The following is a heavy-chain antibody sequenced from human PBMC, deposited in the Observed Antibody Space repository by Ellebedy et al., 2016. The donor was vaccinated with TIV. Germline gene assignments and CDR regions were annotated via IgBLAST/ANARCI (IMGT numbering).Heavy chain of an antibody. D-gene: IGHD3-22*01. CDR3: ARGLDYYDSSPFDY. CDR1: GYTLTELS. CDR2: IIPILGIA. J-gene: IGHJ4*02. V-gene: IGHV1-69*04. Sequence: SVKVSXXVSGYTLTELSMHWVRQAPGKGLEWMGRIIPILGIANYAQKFQGRVTITADESTSTAYMELSSLRSEDTAVYYCARGLDYYDSSPFDYWGQGTLVTVSS.